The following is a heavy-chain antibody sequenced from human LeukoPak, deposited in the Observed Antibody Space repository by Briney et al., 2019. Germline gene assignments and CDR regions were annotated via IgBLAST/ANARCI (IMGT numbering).Heavy chain of an antibody. D-gene: IGHD3-22*01. Sequence: PSETLSLTCTVSGGSISSYYWSWIRQPAGKGLEWIGRIYTSGSTNYNSSLKSRVTMSVDTSKNQFSLKLSSVTAADTAVYYCARDRYYYDSSGYSTFDYWGQGTLVTVSS. CDR3: ARDRYYYDSSGYSTFDY. CDR1: GGSISSYY. CDR2: IYTSGST. V-gene: IGHV4-4*07. J-gene: IGHJ4*02.